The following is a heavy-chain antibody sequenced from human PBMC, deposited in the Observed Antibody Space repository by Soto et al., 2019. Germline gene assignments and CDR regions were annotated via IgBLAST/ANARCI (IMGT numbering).Heavy chain of an antibody. Sequence: VGSLRLSCAASGFPFSICAMRWVRPAPGKVLEWVAVISYDGSNKYYADSVKGRFTISRDNSKNTLYLQMNSLRAEDTAVYYCARDYSAYSSHIYYYYGMDVWGQGTTVNVSS. J-gene: IGHJ6*02. CDR3: ARDYSAYSSHIYYYYGMDV. V-gene: IGHV3-30-3*01. D-gene: IGHD6-13*01. CDR1: GFPFSICA. CDR2: ISYDGSNK.